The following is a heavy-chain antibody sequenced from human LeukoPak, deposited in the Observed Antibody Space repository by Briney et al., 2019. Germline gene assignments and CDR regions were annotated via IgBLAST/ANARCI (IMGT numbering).Heavy chain of an antibody. V-gene: IGHV3-23*01. D-gene: IGHD4-11*01. CDR3: ATYSILNAREFRY. CDR2: ITGSGGGA. J-gene: IGHJ1*01. CDR1: GFTFSSYA. Sequence: GGSLRLSCAASGFTFSSYAMSWVRQAPGKGLEWVSAITGSGGGAFYADSVKGRFTISRDNSKNTLYLQMNSLRADDTAVYYCATYSILNAREFRYWGQGTLVTVTS.